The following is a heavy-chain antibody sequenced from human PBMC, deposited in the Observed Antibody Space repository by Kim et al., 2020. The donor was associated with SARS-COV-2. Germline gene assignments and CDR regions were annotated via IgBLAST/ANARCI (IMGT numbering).Heavy chain of an antibody. V-gene: IGHV3-74*01. D-gene: IGHD6-19*01. J-gene: IGHJ3*02. CDR2: VHSDGIST. CDR1: GFTFNSYW. CDR3: ARVRQQWLHDAFDI. Sequence: GGSLRLSCAGSGFTFNSYWMHWVRQTPGRGLVWVARVHSDGISTTYADSVKGRFTISRDNAKNTLYLQMNSLRAEDTAVYYCARVRQQWLHDAFDIWGQG.